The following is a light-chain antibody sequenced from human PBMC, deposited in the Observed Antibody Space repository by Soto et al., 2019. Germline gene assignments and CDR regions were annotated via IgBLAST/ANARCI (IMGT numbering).Light chain of an antibody. J-gene: IGKJ4*01. Sequence: DIQMTQSPSTLSASEGDRVTITCGASQSISTRLAWYQQKPGKAPKVLIYKASNLESGVPSRFSGSGSGTDFTLTISSLQPEDFATYSCQQLDSYPIGTFGGGTKVDIK. V-gene: IGKV1-5*03. CDR3: QQLDSYPIGT. CDR2: KAS. CDR1: QSISTR.